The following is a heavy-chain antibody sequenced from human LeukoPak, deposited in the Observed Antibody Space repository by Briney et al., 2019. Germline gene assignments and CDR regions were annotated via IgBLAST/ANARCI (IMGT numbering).Heavy chain of an antibody. D-gene: IGHD3-3*01. J-gene: IGHJ5*02. CDR2: IYYSGST. Sequence: SGTLSLTCTVSGGSISSSSYYWGWIRQPPGKGLEWIGSIYYSGSTYYNPSLKSRVTISVDTSKNQFSLKLSSVTAADTAVYYCARRGYYDFGHWFDPWGQGTLVTVSS. CDR3: ARRGYYDFGHWFDP. V-gene: IGHV4-39*01. CDR1: GGSISSSSYY.